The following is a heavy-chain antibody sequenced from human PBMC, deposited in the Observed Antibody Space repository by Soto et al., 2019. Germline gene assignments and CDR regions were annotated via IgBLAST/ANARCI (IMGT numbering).Heavy chain of an antibody. J-gene: IGHJ4*02. CDR1: GFTFSSYA. CDR3: ARDKDSSGYYPPRYFDY. D-gene: IGHD3-22*01. CDR2: ISYDGSNK. V-gene: IGHV3-30-3*01. Sequence: GGSLRLSCAASGFTFSSYAMHWVRQAPGKGLEWVAVISYDGSNKYYADSVKGRFTISRDNSKNTLYLQMNSLRAEDTAVYYCARDKDSSGYYPPRYFDYWGQGTLVTVSS.